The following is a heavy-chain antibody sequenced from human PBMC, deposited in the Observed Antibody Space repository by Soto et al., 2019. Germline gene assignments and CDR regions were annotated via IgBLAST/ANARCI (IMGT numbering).Heavy chain of an antibody. Sequence: GESLKISCNGSGYTFTSYWISWVRQMPWKGLEWMGLIYPGDSDTRYSPSFQGQVTISADKFISTAYLQWSSLKASDTAMYYCATRGNSHAYFDFWGQGTLVTVSS. D-gene: IGHD5-18*01. CDR3: ATRGNSHAYFDF. CDR2: IYPGDSDT. CDR1: GYTFTSYW. J-gene: IGHJ4*02. V-gene: IGHV5-51*01.